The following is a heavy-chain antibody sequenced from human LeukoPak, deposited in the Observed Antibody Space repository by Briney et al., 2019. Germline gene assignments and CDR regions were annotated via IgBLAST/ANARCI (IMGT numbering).Heavy chain of an antibody. CDR2: ISWNSGSI. V-gene: IGHV3-9*01. D-gene: IGHD3-10*01. CDR3: AKDIARVRGGYYYMDV. Sequence: PGRSLRLSCAASGFTFDDYAMHWVRHAPGKGLEWVSGISWNSGSIGYADSVKGRFTISRDNAKNSLYLQMNSLRAEDTALYYCAKDIARVRGGYYYMDVWGKGTTVTVSS. CDR1: GFTFDDYA. J-gene: IGHJ6*03.